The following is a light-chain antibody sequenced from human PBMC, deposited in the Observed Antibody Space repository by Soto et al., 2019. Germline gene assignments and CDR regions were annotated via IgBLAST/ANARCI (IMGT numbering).Light chain of an antibody. J-gene: IGKJ1*01. CDR1: QSISTY. CDR2: DAS. Sequence: DIQMTQSPSSLSASVGDRVTITCRASQSISTYLNWYQQKAGLAPKLLIYDASSLESGVPSRFSGSGSGTEFTLTISSLQPDDFATYYCQQYNSYPWTFGQGTKVDI. V-gene: IGKV1-5*01. CDR3: QQYNSYPWT.